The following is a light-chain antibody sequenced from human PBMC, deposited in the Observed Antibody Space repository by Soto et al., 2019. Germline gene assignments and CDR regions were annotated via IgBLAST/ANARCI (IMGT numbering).Light chain of an antibody. CDR2: DVS. V-gene: IGLV2-8*01. J-gene: IGLJ1*01. Sequence: QPVLTQPPSASGSLGQSVTISCTGTSSDVGGYNYVSWYQQHPGKAPKLLIYDVSHRPSGVPDRFSGSKSGNTASLTVSGLQAEDETDYYCSSYAGSNSLVFGTGTKLTVL. CDR3: SSYAGSNSLV. CDR1: SSDVGGYNY.